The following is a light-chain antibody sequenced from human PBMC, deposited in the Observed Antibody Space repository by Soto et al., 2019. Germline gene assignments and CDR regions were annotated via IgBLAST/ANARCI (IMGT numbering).Light chain of an antibody. CDR2: GNS. CDR3: LSYDNSLTYV. Sequence: QSVLTQPPSVSGAPGQRVTISCTGSSSNIGAPFDVHWYQQLPGTAPKLLIYGNSNRPSGVPDRFSGSKSGTSASLAITGLQAEDEADYYFLSYDNSLTYVFGTGTKLTVL. J-gene: IGLJ1*01. CDR1: SSNIGAPFD. V-gene: IGLV1-40*01.